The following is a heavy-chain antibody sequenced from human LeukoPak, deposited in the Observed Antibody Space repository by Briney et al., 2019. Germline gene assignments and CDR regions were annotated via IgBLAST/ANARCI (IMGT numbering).Heavy chain of an antibody. CDR1: GYTFPSYF. V-gene: IGHV1-46*01. D-gene: IGHD6-6*01. J-gene: IGHJ4*02. CDR3: ARDQSSSSSSDY. CDR2: INPTGGST. Sequence: GASVRVSCKASGYTFPSYFMHWVRQAPGQGLEWMGIINPTGGSTTYAQKFQGRVTMTTDTSTSTAYMELRSLRSDDTAVYYCARDQSSSSSSDYWGQGTLVTVSS.